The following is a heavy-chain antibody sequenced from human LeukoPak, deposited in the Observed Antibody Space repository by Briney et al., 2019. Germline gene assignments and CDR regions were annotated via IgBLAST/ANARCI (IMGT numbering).Heavy chain of an antibody. CDR1: GYTFTGYL. V-gene: IGHV1-2*02. J-gene: IGHJ4*02. D-gene: IGHD3-10*01. Sequence: ASVKVSCKASGYTFTGYLMHWVRQAPGQGLEWMGWINPNSGGTNYAQKLQGRVTMTRDTSISTAYMELSSLRSEDTAIYYCARESGFYASGSRYWGQGTLVTVSS. CDR3: ARESGFYASGSRY. CDR2: INPNSGGT.